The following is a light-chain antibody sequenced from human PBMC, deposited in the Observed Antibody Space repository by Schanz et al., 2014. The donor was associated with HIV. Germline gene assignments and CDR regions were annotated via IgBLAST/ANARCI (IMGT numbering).Light chain of an antibody. J-gene: IGKJ2*01. CDR1: QSISSY. Sequence: IQLTQSPSSLSASVGDRVTITCRASQSISSYLNWYQHKPGKAPTLLIYGASSLRSGVPARFSGSGSGTDFTLTISSLQPEDFATYYCQQSYSAMYTFAQGTKLEIK. CDR3: QQSYSAMYT. CDR2: GAS. V-gene: IGKV1-39*01.